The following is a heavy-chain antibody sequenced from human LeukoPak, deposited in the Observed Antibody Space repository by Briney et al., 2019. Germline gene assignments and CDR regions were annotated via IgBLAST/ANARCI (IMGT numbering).Heavy chain of an antibody. D-gene: IGHD6-6*01. CDR3: TRYTAARSDY. Sequence: GGSLRLSCAASGFTVSSNYMSWVRQAPGKGLEWVGFIRSKAYGGTTEYAASVKGRFTISRDDSKSIAYLQMNSLKTEDTAVYYCTRYTAARSDYWGQGTLVTVSS. CDR1: GFTVSSNY. J-gene: IGHJ4*02. V-gene: IGHV3-49*04. CDR2: IRSKAYGGTT.